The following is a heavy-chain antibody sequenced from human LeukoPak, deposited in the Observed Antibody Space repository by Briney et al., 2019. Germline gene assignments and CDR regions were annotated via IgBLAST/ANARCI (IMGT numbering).Heavy chain of an antibody. CDR1: EYSFPKYW. D-gene: IGHD3-22*01. Sequence: GESLKISCQGSEYSFPKYWIGWVRQMPGKGLEWMGIIYPGDSSTTYSPSFQGQVTISADKSISTAYLQWSSLKASDTAMYYCARSSSSGYLLADFDYWGQGTLVTVSS. V-gene: IGHV5-51*01. CDR2: IYPGDSST. J-gene: IGHJ4*02. CDR3: ARSSSSGYLLADFDY.